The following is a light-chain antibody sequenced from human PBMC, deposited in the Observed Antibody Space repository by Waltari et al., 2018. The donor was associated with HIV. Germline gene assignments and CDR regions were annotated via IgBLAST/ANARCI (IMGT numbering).Light chain of an antibody. CDR1: SGHSKYA. CDR3: QTWDTGIQV. CDR2: LSTNGSH. J-gene: IGLJ3*02. V-gene: IGLV4-69*01. Sequence: QVVLTQSPSASASLGASVKLTCTLSSGHSKYAIAWHQQQPEKGPRYLLRLSTNGSHTKGDGIPDRFSDSSSGAERYLVISSLQSEDEADYYCQTWDTGIQVFGGGTKLTVL.